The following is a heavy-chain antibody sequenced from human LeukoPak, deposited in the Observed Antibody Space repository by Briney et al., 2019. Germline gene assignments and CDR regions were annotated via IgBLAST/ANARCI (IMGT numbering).Heavy chain of an antibody. CDR3: ARYAYSGSHDAAFDI. V-gene: IGHV1-69*05. Sequence: AASVKVSCKASGGTFSSYAISWVRQAPGQGLEWMGRIIPIFGTANYAQKFQGRVTITTDESTSTTYMELSSLRSEDTAAYYCARYAYSGSHDAAFDIWGQGTMVTVSS. CDR2: IIPIFGTA. J-gene: IGHJ3*02. D-gene: IGHD1-26*01. CDR1: GGTFSSYA.